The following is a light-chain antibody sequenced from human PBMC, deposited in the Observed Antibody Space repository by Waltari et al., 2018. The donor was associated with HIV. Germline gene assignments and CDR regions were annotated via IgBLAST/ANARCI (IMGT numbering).Light chain of an antibody. CDR2: SNN. CDR1: RSKSGSST. J-gene: IGLJ3*02. CDR3: AAWDDSLNGWV. Sequence: QSVLTQPPSASGTPGQRVTIPCSGSRSKSGSSTLNWYQKLPGKAPKRLIYSNNQRPSGVPDRFSGSKSGTSASLAISGLQSEDEADYYCAAWDDSLNGWVFGGGTKLTVL. V-gene: IGLV1-44*01.